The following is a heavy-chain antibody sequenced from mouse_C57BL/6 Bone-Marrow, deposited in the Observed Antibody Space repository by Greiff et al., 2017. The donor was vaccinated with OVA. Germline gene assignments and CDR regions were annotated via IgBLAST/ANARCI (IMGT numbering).Heavy chain of an antibody. J-gene: IGHJ2*01. Sequence: QVHVKQPGAELVKPGASVKMSCKASGYTFTSYWITWVKQRPGQGLEWIGDIYPGSGSTNYNEKFKSKATLTVDTSSSTAYMQLSSLTSEDSAVYYCARSLYYYGSSCFDYWGQGTTLTVSS. CDR3: ARSLYYYGSSCFDY. V-gene: IGHV1-55*01. CDR2: IYPGSGST. CDR1: GYTFTSYW. D-gene: IGHD1-1*01.